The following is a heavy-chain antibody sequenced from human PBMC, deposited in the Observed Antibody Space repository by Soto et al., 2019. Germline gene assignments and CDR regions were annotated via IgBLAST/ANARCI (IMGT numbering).Heavy chain of an antibody. CDR2: IKQGGNEK. J-gene: IGHJ6*02. V-gene: IGHV3-7*01. D-gene: IGHD3-16*01. CDR1: GFMFSTYL. CDR3: VGALTYAVPYYYYGMDV. Sequence: EVQLVESGGGLVQPGGSLRLSCEASGFMFSTYLMSWVRQAPGKGLEWVANIKQGGNEKFYVDSVKGRFTISRDNAQKSLFLQMNSLRPEDTAVYYCVGALTYAVPYYYYGMDVWGQGTTVTVSS.